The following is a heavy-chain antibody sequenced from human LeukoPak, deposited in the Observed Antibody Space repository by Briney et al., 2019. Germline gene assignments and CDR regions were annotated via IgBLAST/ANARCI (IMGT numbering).Heavy chain of an antibody. D-gene: IGHD6-6*01. V-gene: IGHV6-1*01. CDR3: TRDSGSYSTSYRFDS. CDR1: GDSVSTTSAG. CDR2: TYYKSKWYN. J-gene: IGHJ4*02. Sequence: SQTLSLTCAISGDSVSTTSAGWNWIRQSPSRGLEWLGRTYYKSKWYNDYAVSVKSRITINPDTSENQFSLQLNSVTPEDTAVYYCTRDSGSYSTSYRFDSWGQGTLVTVSS.